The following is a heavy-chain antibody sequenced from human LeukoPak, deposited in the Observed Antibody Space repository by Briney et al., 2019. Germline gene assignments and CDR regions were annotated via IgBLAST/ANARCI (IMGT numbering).Heavy chain of an antibody. CDR3: ARENWDIVAVPMDV. D-gene: IGHD1/OR15-1a*01. J-gene: IGHJ6*04. CDR2: ISSSGSAI. V-gene: IGHV3-48*01. Sequence: GGSLRLSCAASRFAFSSYAMTWVRQAPGKGLEWIAYISSSGSAIYYADSVRGRFIISRDNAKNSLYLQMNSLRAEDTAVYYCARENWDIVAVPMDVWGKGTTVTVSS. CDR1: RFAFSSYA.